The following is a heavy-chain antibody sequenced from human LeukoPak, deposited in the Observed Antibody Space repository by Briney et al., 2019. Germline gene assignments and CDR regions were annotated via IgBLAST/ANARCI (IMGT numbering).Heavy chain of an antibody. J-gene: IGHJ4*02. CDR1: GFSLSTSGMC. Sequence: SGPALVKPTQTLTLTCTFSGFSLSTSGMCVSWVRQPPGKALQWLALIDWDDDKYYSTSLKTRLTISKDTSKNQVVLTMTNMDPVDTATYDCARSHYHEYYFDYWGQGTLVTVSS. V-gene: IGHV2-70*20. CDR3: ARSHYHEYYFDY. CDR2: IDWDDDK. D-gene: IGHD1-26*01.